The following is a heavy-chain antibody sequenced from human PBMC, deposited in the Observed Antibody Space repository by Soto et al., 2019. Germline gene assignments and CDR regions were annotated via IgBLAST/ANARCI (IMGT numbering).Heavy chain of an antibody. CDR2: ISAYNGNT. CDR3: ASKAAAALNYYGMDV. D-gene: IGHD6-13*01. Sequence: QVPLVQSGAEVKKPGASVKVSCKASGYTFTSYGISWVRQAPGQGLEWMGWISAYNGNTNYAQKLQGRVTMTTDTSTSTAYMEQRSLRSDDTAVYYCASKAAAALNYYGMDVWGQGTTVTVSS. CDR1: GYTFTSYG. J-gene: IGHJ6*02. V-gene: IGHV1-18*04.